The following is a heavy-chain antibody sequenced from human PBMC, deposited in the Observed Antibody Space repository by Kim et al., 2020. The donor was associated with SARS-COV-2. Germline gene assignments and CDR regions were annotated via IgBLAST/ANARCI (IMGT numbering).Heavy chain of an antibody. CDR1: GGTFSSYA. CDR3: ARERGIGDIVVVVAAYYCYMDV. D-gene: IGHD2-15*01. J-gene: IGHJ6*03. CDR2: IIPILGLA. V-gene: IGHV1-69*04. Sequence: SVKVSCKASGGTFSSYAISWVRQAPGQGLEWMGRIIPILGLANYAQKFQGRVTITADKSTSTAYMELSSLRSEDTAVYYCARERGIGDIVVVVAAYYCYMDVWGKGTTVTVSS.